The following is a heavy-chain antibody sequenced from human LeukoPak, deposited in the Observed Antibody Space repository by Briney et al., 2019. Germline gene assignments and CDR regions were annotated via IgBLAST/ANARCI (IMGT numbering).Heavy chain of an antibody. CDR3: ARDQRGILWWAPDAFDI. Sequence: SGGSLRLSCAASGFTFSSYSMNWVRQAPGKGLEWVSYISSSGSTIYYADSVKGRFTISRDNAKNSLYLQMNSLRAEDTAVYYCARDQRGILWWAPDAFDIWGQGTMVTVSS. J-gene: IGHJ3*02. CDR2: ISSSGSTI. CDR1: GFTFSSYS. D-gene: IGHD2-21*01. V-gene: IGHV3-48*04.